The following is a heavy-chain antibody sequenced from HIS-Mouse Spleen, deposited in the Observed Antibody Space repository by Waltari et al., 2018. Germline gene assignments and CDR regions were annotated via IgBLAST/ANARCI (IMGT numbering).Heavy chain of an antibody. CDR3: ARGNVTPRGSYSRGFDP. CDR2: INHSGST. CDR1: GGSFSGSY. V-gene: IGHV4-34*01. Sequence: QVQLQQWGAGLLKPSETLSLTCAVYGGSFSGSYWRWIRQPPGKGLEWIGEINHSGSTNYNPSLKSRVTISVDTSKNQFSLKLSSVTAADTAVYYCARGNVTPRGSYSRGFDPWGQGTLVTVSS. D-gene: IGHD1-26*01. J-gene: IGHJ5*02.